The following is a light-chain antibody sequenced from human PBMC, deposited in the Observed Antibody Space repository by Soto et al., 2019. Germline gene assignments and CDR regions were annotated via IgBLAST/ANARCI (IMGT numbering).Light chain of an antibody. CDR2: KAS. V-gene: IGKV1-5*03. CDR3: QYWDDYSWT. J-gene: IGKJ1*01. CDR1: QSITDW. Sequence: DTQMTQSPSTLSASVGDRVTITCRASQSITDWLAWYQQKPGKAPKFLIYKASNLEGGVPSRFSGSGSGTEFTLIISSVQPDDFATYYCQYWDDYSWTFGQGTKVEIK.